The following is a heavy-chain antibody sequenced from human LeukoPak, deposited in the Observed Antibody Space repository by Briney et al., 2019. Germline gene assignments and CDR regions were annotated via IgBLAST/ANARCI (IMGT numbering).Heavy chain of an antibody. J-gene: IGHJ4*02. CDR1: GFTFSSYG. Sequence: PGGSLRLSCAASGFTFSSYGMSWVRQAPGKGLEWVSAISGSGGSTYYADSVKGRFTISRDNSKNTLYLQMNSLRAEDTAVYYCAKDTGWFGEFAFDYWGQGTLVTVSS. V-gene: IGHV3-23*01. CDR3: AKDTGWFGEFAFDY. D-gene: IGHD3-10*01. CDR2: ISGSGGST.